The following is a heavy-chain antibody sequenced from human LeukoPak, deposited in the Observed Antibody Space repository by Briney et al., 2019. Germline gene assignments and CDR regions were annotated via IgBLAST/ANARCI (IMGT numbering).Heavy chain of an antibody. D-gene: IGHD1-26*01. CDR3: ERGGSEPFDY. Sequence: GGSLRLSCAASGFRFSRYWMHWVRQAPGKGLVWVSRINPDGSSTTYADSVKGRFTISRDNARDTLYLQMNSLRVEDTAVYYCERGGSEPFDYGGPGTLVTVSS. J-gene: IGHJ4*02. CDR2: INPDGSST. CDR1: GFRFSRYW. V-gene: IGHV3-74*01.